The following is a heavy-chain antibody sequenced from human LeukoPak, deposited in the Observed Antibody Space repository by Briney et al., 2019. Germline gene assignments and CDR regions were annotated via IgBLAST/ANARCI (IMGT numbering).Heavy chain of an antibody. CDR1: GFTFSSYA. D-gene: IGHD2-15*01. CDR2: ISYDGSNK. V-gene: IGHV3-30-3*01. J-gene: IGHJ3*02. CDR3: ARDQFRIGAFDI. Sequence: GRSLRLSCAASGFTFSSYAMHWVRQAPGKGLEWVAVISYDGSNKYYADSVKGRFTISRDNSKNTLYLQMNSLRAEDTAVYYCARDQFRIGAFDIWGQGTVVTVSS.